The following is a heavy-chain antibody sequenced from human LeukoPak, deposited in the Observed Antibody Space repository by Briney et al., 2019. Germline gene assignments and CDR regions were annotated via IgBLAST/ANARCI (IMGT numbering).Heavy chain of an antibody. CDR3: ARAQGYFDH. V-gene: IGHV3-7*01. CDR1: GFTFSNYW. CDR2: IKKDGGEK. Sequence: GGSLRLSCAASGFTFSNYWMSWVRQAPGKGLEWVANIKKDGGEKYYADSVTGRFTISRDNAKNSLYLQVSRLRAGDTAVYYCARAQGYFDHWGQGTLVSVPS. J-gene: IGHJ4*02.